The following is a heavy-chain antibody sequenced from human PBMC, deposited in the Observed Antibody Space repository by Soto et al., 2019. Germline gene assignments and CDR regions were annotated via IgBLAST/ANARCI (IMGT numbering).Heavy chain of an antibody. D-gene: IGHD1-26*01. V-gene: IGHV4-30-4*01. CDR1: GDSISNLDYF. CDR2: IYKSAST. J-gene: IGHJ6*02. Sequence: SETLSLTCSVSGDSISNLDYFWAWIRQPPGQALEYIGYIYKSASTYYNPSFESRVAISVDTSKSQFSLKLSSVTAADTAVYFCARDAYISGSYSPWGQGTTVTVSS. CDR3: ARDAYISGSYSP.